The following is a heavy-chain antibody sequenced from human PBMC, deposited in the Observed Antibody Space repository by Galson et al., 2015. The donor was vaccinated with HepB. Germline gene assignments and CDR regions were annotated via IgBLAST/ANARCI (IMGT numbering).Heavy chain of an antibody. CDR2: INSNGRTI. CDR3: ARDWGSRTSGYIDY. V-gene: IGHV3-21*01. Sequence: SLRLSCAASGFTFSGHSMNWVRQAPGKGLEWVSSINSNGRTIYYADSVKGRFTISRDNAKNSVSLDMDSLRVDDTAVYYCARDWGSRTSGYIDYWGPGTLVTVSS. J-gene: IGHJ4*02. D-gene: IGHD2-15*01. CDR1: GFTFSGHS.